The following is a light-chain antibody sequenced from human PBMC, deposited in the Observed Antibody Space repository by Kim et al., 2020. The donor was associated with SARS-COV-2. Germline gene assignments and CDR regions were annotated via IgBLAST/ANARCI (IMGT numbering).Light chain of an antibody. Sequence: LSPGEKATLSCRASQSVSRTYLAWYQQKPGQAPRLLIHGASRRATGIPDRFSGGGSGIDFTLTVSRLEPEYFAVYFCQQFGSSPYTFGQGTKLEIK. CDR1: QSVSRTY. V-gene: IGKV3-20*01. CDR2: GAS. CDR3: QQFGSSPYT. J-gene: IGKJ2*01.